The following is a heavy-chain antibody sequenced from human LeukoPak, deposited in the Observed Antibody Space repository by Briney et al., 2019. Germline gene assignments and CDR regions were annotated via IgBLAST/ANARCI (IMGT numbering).Heavy chain of an antibody. CDR1: GCTFTGYY. CDR2: INPKSGGT. J-gene: IGHJ4*02. CDR3: ARHYTSGWYSD. V-gene: IGHV1-2*02. Sequence: ASVKVSCKASGCTFTGYYMHWVRQAPGQGLEWMGWINPKSGGTNYAQKFQGRVTMTRDTSISTAYMELSGLRSDDTAVYYCARHYTSGWYSDWGQGTLVTVS. D-gene: IGHD6-19*01.